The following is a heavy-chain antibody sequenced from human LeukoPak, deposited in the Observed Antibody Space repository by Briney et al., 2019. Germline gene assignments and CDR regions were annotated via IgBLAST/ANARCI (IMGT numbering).Heavy chain of an antibody. CDR2: ISSSGSTI. D-gene: IGHD6-13*01. CDR1: GFTFSDYY. Sequence: GGSLRLSCAASGFTFSDYYMSWVRQAPGKGLEWVSYISSSGSTIYYADSVKGRFIISRDNAKNSLYLQMNSLRAEDTAVYYCARGWLAAAGTIDYWGQGTLVTVSS. CDR3: ARGWLAAAGTIDY. J-gene: IGHJ4*02. V-gene: IGHV3-11*01.